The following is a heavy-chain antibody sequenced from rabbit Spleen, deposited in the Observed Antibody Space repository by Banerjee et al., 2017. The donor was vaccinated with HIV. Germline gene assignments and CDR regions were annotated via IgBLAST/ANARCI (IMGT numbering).Heavy chain of an antibody. D-gene: IGHD1-1*01. J-gene: IGHJ6*01. Sequence: EQLEESGGGLVKPEGSLTLTCKASGVSFSDKDVMCWVRQAPGKGLEWISCIAGGATGFTYSATWAKGRFTCSKTSSTTVTLQMTSLTVADTDTYFCARDTSSSFSSYGMDLWGPGTLVTVS. CDR3: ARDTSSSFSSYGMDL. V-gene: IGHV1S45*01. CDR1: GVSFSDKDV. CDR2: IAGGATGFT.